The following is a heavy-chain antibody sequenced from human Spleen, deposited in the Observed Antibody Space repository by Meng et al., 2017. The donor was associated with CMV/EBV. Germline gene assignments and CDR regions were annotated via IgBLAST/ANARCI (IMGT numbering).Heavy chain of an antibody. V-gene: IGHV1-2*02. D-gene: IGHD1-26*01. CDR3: AREYIVGATDAFDI. Sequence: FGYTFNDHYMNWVRQAPGQGLEWMGWINPKSGGTKYAQKFQGRVTMTRDTSISTAYMELSGLRSDDTAVYYCAREYIVGATDAFDIWGQGTMVTVSS. J-gene: IGHJ3*02. CDR1: GYTFNDHY. CDR2: INPKSGGT.